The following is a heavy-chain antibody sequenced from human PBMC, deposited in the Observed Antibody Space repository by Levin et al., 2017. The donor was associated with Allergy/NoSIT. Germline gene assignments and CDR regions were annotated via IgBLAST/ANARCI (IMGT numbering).Heavy chain of an antibody. CDR1: GYTFTSYA. CDR3: ARGSDNDILTGYYPHNWFDP. CDR2: INAGNGNT. J-gene: IGHJ5*02. V-gene: IGHV1-3*01. Sequence: GESLKISCKASGYTFTSYAMHWVRQAPGQRLEWMGWINAGNGNTKYSQKFQGRVTITRDTSASTAYMELSSLRSEDTAVYYCARGSDNDILTGYYPHNWFDPWGQGTLVTVSS. D-gene: IGHD3-9*01.